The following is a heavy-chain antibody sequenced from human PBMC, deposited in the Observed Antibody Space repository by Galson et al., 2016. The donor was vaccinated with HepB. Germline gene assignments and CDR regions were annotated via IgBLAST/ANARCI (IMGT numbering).Heavy chain of an antibody. CDR1: GFPFSSYA. D-gene: IGHD5-12*01. CDR3: AKVRARVATISAFDY. J-gene: IGHJ4*02. Sequence: SLRLSCAASGFPFSSYAMSWVRQAPGKGLEWVSFISGSGGYTFYADSVKGRFTISRDNSKNTLYLQMNSLRAEDTAVYFCAKVRARVATISAFDYWGQGTLVTVSS. CDR2: ISGSGGYT. V-gene: IGHV3-23*01.